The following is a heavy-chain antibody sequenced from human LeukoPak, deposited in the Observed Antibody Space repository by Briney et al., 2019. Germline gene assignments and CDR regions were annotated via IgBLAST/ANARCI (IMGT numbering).Heavy chain of an antibody. D-gene: IGHD1-26*01. J-gene: IGHJ5*02. CDR2: INHSGST. CDR3: AGGLVDPLNWFDP. CDR1: GGSFSGYY. V-gene: IGHV4-34*01. Sequence: SETLSLTCAVYGGSFSGYYWSWIRQPPGKGLEWIGEINHSGSTNYNPSLKSRVTISVDTSKNQFSLKLSSVTAADTAVYYCAGGLVDPLNWFDPWGQGTLVTVSS.